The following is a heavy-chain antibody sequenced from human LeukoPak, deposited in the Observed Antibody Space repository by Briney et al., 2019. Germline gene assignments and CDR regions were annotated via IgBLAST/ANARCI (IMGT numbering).Heavy chain of an antibody. V-gene: IGHV3-23*01. J-gene: IGHJ4*02. Sequence: GGSLRLSCAASGFTFSSYAMSWVRQAPGKGLEWVSAISGSGGSTYYADSVKGRFTVSRDNSKNTLNLQMNSLRAEDTAVYYCASPAGAMVIGTPFDYWGQGTLVTVSS. CDR3: ASPAGAMVIGTPFDY. CDR1: GFTFSSYA. D-gene: IGHD5-18*01. CDR2: ISGSGGST.